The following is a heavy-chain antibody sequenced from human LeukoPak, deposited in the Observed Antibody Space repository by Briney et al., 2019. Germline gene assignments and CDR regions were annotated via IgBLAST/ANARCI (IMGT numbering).Heavy chain of an antibody. CDR2: ISAYNGNT. V-gene: IGHV1-18*01. J-gene: IGHJ4*02. CDR1: GYTFTSYV. CDR3: ARARAYCGGDCYSDY. D-gene: IGHD2-21*02. Sequence: ASVKVSCKASGYTFTSYVISWVRQAPGQGLEWMGWISAYNGNTNYAQKLQGRVTMTTDTSTSTAYMELRSLRSDDTAVYYCARARAYCGGDCYSDYWGQGTPVTVSS.